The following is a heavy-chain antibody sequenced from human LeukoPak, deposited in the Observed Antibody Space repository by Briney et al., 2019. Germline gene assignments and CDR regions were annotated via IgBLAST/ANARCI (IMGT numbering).Heavy chain of an antibody. CDR3: ARHGKMLLWFGGIDY. J-gene: IGHJ4*02. D-gene: IGHD3-10*01. V-gene: IGHV4-59*08. CDR2: IYYSGST. CDR1: GGSISSYY. Sequence: SETLSLTCTVSGGSISSYYWSWIRQPPGKGLEWIGYIYYSGSTNYNPSLKSRVTISVDTSKNQFSLKLSSVTAADTAVYYCARHGKMLLWFGGIDYWGQGTLVTVSS.